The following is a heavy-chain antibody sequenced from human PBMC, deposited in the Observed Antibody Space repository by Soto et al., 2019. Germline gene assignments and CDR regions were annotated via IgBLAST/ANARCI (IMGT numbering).Heavy chain of an antibody. CDR1: GFTFSSYA. CDR3: ARDEIQFSWGYGMDV. V-gene: IGHV3-30-3*01. D-gene: IGHD3-3*01. Sequence: QVQLVESGGGVVQPGRSLRLSCAASGFTFSSYAMHWVRQAPGKGLEWVAVISYDGSNKNDADSVKGRFTISRDNSKNTLYLQMNSLRPEDTAVYYCARDEIQFSWGYGMDVWGQGTTVTVSS. CDR2: ISYDGSNK. J-gene: IGHJ6*02.